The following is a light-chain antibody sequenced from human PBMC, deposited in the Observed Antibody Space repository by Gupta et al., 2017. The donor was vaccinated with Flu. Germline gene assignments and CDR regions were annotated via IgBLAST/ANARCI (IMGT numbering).Light chain of an antibody. V-gene: IGLV2-14*01. CDR1: SSGVGRSDY. J-gene: IGLJ1*01. Sequence: PARMHHAAVSGSPGQPTTSSCSAASSGVGRSDYVSSYQQHPANAPTLIIYDVANRPSGVFTRFSGSNSGNTASFPISGLQEADENDYYCSSYTSGSTFYVFGTGTKVTVL. CDR2: DVA. CDR3: SSYTSGSTFYV.